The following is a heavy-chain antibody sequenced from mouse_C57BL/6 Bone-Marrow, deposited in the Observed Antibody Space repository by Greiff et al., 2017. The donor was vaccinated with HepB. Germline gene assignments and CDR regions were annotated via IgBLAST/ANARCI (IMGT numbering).Heavy chain of an antibody. V-gene: IGHV5-12*01. CDR1: GFTFSDYY. CDR2: ISNGGGST. J-gene: IGHJ1*03. D-gene: IGHD2-4*01. CDR3: ARLGSTMITTGYFDV. Sequence: EVHLVESGGGLVQPGGSLKLSCAASGFTFSDYYMYWVRQTPEKRLEWVAYISNGGGSTYYPDTVKGRFTISRDNAKNTLYLQMSRLKSEDTAMYYCARLGSTMITTGYFDVWGTGTTVTVSS.